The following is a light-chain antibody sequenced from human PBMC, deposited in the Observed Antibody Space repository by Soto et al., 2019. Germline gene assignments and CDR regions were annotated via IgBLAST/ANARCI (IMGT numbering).Light chain of an antibody. CDR1: QSLLHSNGYNY. V-gene: IGKV2-28*01. CDR2: LGS. J-gene: IGKJ3*01. Sequence: DIVMTQSPLSLPVTPGEPAPISCRSSQSLLHSNGYNYLDWYLQKPGQSPQLLIYLGSNRASGVPDRFSGSGSGTDFTLKISRVEAEDVGVYYCMQALQTLLFTFGPGTKVDIK. CDR3: MQALQTLLFT.